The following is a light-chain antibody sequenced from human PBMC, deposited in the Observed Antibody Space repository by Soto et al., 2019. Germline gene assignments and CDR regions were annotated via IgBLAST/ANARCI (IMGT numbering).Light chain of an antibody. CDR3: RQRTNWVT. V-gene: IGKV3-11*01. CDR1: QSISRY. J-gene: IGKJ5*01. Sequence: EIVLTQSPATLSLSPGERATLSCRASQSISRYLAWYQQKPGQAPRLLIFDASNRATGIPARFSGSGSGTDFTLTISSLESEDFAVYYCRQRTNWVTFGQGTRLAIK. CDR2: DAS.